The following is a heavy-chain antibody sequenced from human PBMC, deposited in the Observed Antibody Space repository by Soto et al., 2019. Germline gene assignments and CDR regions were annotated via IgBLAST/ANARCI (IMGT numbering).Heavy chain of an antibody. Sequence: PGGSLRLSCAVSGFTFSDYYMSWVRQAPGKGLEWVSYISSRGSSIYYADSVKGRFTISRDNAKNSLYLQMNGLRAEDTAVYYCARGCYDFWSGYYISPYGMDVWGQGTTVTVSS. CDR2: ISSRGSSI. D-gene: IGHD3-3*01. CDR3: ARGCYDFWSGYYISPYGMDV. J-gene: IGHJ6*02. V-gene: IGHV3-11*01. CDR1: GFTFSDYY.